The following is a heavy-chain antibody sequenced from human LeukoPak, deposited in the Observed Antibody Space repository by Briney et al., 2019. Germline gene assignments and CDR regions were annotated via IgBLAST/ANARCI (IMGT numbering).Heavy chain of an antibody. CDR1: GGSFSGYY. CDR2: INHSGST. V-gene: IGHV4-34*01. CDR3: ATKYYYGSSGTWWFDP. J-gene: IGHJ5*02. D-gene: IGHD3-22*01. Sequence: SETLSLTCAVYGGSFSGYYWSWIRQPPGKGLEWIGEINHSGSTNYNPSLKSRVTISVDTSKNQFSLKLSSVTAADTAVYYCATKYYYGSSGTWWFDPWGQGTLVTVSS.